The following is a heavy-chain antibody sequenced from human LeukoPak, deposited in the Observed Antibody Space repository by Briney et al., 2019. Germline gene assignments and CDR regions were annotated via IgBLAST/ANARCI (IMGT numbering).Heavy chain of an antibody. Sequence: GASVKVSCKASGYTFTSYGISWVRQAPGQGLERMGWISAYNGNTNYAQKLQGRVTMTTDTSTSTAYMELRSLRSDDTAVYYCARGWGNCSGGSCYAFDIWGQGTMVTVSS. J-gene: IGHJ3*02. CDR2: ISAYNGNT. CDR3: ARGWGNCSGGSCYAFDI. D-gene: IGHD2-15*01. CDR1: GYTFTSYG. V-gene: IGHV1-18*01.